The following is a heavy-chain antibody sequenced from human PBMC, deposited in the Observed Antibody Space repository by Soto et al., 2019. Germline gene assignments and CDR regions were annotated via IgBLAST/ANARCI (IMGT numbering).Heavy chain of an antibody. D-gene: IGHD1-1*01. J-gene: IGHJ6*02. CDR3: ARGHRSMEYYYYYGMDV. CDR2: ISYSGST. Sequence: SETLSLTSSDSGGSISSSCWSWIRQPPGKELEWIGYISYSGSTTYNPSLKSRITLSVDTSKNQFSLGVASVTAADTAVYYCARGHRSMEYYYYYGMDVWGQGTTVTVSS. CDR1: GGSISSSC. V-gene: IGHV4-59*01.